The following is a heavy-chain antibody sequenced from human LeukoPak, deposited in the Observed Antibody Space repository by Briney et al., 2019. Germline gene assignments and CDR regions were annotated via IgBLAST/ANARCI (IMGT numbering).Heavy chain of an antibody. D-gene: IGHD1-26*01. CDR1: GYTFTGYN. Sequence: EASVKVSCKASGYTFTGYNMHWVRQAPGQGLEWMGWINPESGGTNYAQKVQGRVTMTTDTSTNTAYMELRSLRSDDTAVYYCARDDPDSGSYSDWGQGTLVTVSS. CDR2: INPESGGT. CDR3: ARDDPDSGSYSD. V-gene: IGHV1-2*02. J-gene: IGHJ4*02.